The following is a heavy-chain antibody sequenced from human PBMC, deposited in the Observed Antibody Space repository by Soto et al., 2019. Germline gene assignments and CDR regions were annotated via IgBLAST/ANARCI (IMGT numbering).Heavy chain of an antibody. D-gene: IGHD2-21*02. CDR1: GFTFSMYS. Sequence: GGSLRLSCEVSGFTFSMYSMSWVRQSPGKGLEWVAKIPQDGVDGHYADSVKGRFTISRDNGKNSLYLQLNNLRAEDTAVYYCARDHLILPAHDFFYGSDFWGRGATVTVSS. J-gene: IGHJ6*02. V-gene: IGHV3-7*03. CDR2: IPQDGVDG. CDR3: ARDHLILPAHDFFYGSDF.